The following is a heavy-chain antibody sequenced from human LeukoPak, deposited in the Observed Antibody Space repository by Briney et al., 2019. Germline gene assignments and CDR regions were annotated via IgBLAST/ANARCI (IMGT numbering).Heavy chain of an antibody. CDR2: IIPSCGTA. CDR3: ARGLSGITGTTAAFDI. D-gene: IGHD1-7*01. CDR1: GCTFSSYA. V-gene: IGHV1-69*05. J-gene: IGHJ3*02. Sequence: SVKDSCKSSGCTFSSYAISGVRQAAGQGLEWMGGIIPSCGTANYAQEFQGRVTITTDESTSPAYMELRSLRSEYTAVYYCARGLSGITGTTAAFDIWGQGTMVTVSS.